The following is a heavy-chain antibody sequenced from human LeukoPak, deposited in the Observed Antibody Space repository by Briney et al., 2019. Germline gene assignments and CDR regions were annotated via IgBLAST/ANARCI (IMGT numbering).Heavy chain of an antibody. J-gene: IGHJ4*02. CDR1: GFTFSSSW. V-gene: IGHV3-7*01. CDR2: IREDGSQK. CDR3: ARGPTNGQAFDY. D-gene: IGHD2-8*01. Sequence: GGSLRLSCAASGFTFSSSWMTWVRQAPGKGLEWVASIREDGSQKSAVDSVRGRFTIARDNAKNSVYLQMDSLRAEDTAVYYCARGPTNGQAFDYWGQGTLVTVSS.